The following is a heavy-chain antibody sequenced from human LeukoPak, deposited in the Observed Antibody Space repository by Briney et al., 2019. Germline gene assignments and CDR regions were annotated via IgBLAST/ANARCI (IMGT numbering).Heavy chain of an antibody. Sequence: GGSLRLSCAASGFTFSSYAMSWVRQAPGKGLEWVAHISHFPGDPWYANSVKGRFIISRDNSKGTVYLQMNSLRPEDSALYYCAKDNYGGIYASWGQGTMVTVSA. CDR2: ISHFPGDP. CDR3: AKDNYGGIYAS. J-gene: IGHJ5*02. D-gene: IGHD3-16*01. CDR1: GFTFSSYA. V-gene: IGHV3-23*01.